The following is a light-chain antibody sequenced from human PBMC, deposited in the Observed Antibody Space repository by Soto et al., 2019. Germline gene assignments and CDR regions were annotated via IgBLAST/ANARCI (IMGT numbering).Light chain of an antibody. CDR2: AAT. J-gene: IGKJ4*01. V-gene: IGKV3-15*01. CDR1: ESINNN. CDR3: QQHHNWPLT. Sequence: EIVMTQSPATLSVSPGEGATLSCTASESINNNLAWYQQKPGQAPRLLIYAATTRATGFPSRFSGSGSGTEFTLTISSLQSEDFAVYYCQQHHNWPLTFGGGTKVDIK.